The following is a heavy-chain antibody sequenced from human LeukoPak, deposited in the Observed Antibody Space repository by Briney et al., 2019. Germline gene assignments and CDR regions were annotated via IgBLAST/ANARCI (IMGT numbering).Heavy chain of an antibody. CDR3: ARDLTGTGDY. V-gene: IGHV3-64*01. CDR2: ITSDGGIT. D-gene: IGHD1-20*01. J-gene: IGHJ4*02. Sequence: GGSLRLSCAASRFTFSAYAMHWVSQAQGKGLEYVSSITSDGGITYYANSVKGRFTISRDNSRNTLYLQMGSLRAEDMAVYYCARDLTGTGDYWGQGSLVTVSS. CDR1: RFTFSAYA.